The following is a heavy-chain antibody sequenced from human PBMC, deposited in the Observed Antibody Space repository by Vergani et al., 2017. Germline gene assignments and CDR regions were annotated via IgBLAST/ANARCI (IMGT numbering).Heavy chain of an antibody. J-gene: IGHJ3*02. CDR1: GFTFSSYG. Sequence: QVQLVESGGGLVQPGRSLRLSCAASGFTFSSYGMHWVRQAPGKGLEWVAVIWYDGSNKYYADSVKGRFTISRDNSKNTLYLQMNSLRAEDTAVYYCARGGDIVARENAFDIWGQGTMVTVSS. V-gene: IGHV3-33*01. CDR3: ARGGDIVARENAFDI. CDR2: IWYDGSNK. D-gene: IGHD5-12*01.